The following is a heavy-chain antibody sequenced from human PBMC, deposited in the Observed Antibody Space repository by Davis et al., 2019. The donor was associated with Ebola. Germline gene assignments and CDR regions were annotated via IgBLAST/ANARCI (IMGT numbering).Heavy chain of an antibody. J-gene: IGHJ5*02. V-gene: IGHV1-69*13. CDR2: IIPIFGTA. D-gene: IGHD3-22*01. Sequence: VKVSCKASGGTFSSYAISWVRQAPGQGLEWMGGIIPIFGTANYAQKFQGRVTITADESTSTAYMELSSLRSEDTAVYYCARGMRVYYYESSQGWFDPWGQGTLVTVSS. CDR1: GGTFSSYA. CDR3: ARGMRVYYYESSQGWFDP.